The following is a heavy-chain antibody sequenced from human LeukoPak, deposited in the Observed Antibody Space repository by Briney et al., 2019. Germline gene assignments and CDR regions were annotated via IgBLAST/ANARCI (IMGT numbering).Heavy chain of an antibody. CDR2: INPNSGGT. V-gene: IGHV1-2*04. J-gene: IGHJ6*02. Sequence: ASVKVSCKASGYTFTGYYMHWVRQGPGQGLEWMGWINPNSGGTNYAQKFQGWVTMTRDTSISTAYMELSRLRSDDTAVYYCARDIKITMVRGVIPPLHYYYGMDVWGQGTTVTVSS. CDR3: ARDIKITMVRGVIPPLHYYYGMDV. D-gene: IGHD3-10*01. CDR1: GYTFTGYY.